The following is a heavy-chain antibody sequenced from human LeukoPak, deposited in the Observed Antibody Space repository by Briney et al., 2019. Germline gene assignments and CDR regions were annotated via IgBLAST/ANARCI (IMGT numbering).Heavy chain of an antibody. Sequence: ASVKVSCKASGYTFTSYGISWVRQASGQGLEWMGWISAYNGNTNYAQKLQGRVTMTTDTSTSTAYMELRSLRSDDTAVYYCARDRTTVTINWFDPWGQGTLVTVSS. V-gene: IGHV1-18*01. CDR2: ISAYNGNT. J-gene: IGHJ5*02. CDR1: GYTFTSYG. D-gene: IGHD4-17*01. CDR3: ARDRTTVTINWFDP.